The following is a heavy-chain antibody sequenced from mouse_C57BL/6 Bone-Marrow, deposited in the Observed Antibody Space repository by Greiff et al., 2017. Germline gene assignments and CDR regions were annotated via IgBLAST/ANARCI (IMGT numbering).Heavy chain of an antibody. CDR3: AREDGYYFYWYFDV. CDR2: IYPGSGST. D-gene: IGHD2-3*01. CDR1: GYTFTSYW. V-gene: IGHV1-55*01. Sequence: QVQLQQPGAELVKPGASVKMSCKASGYTFTSYWITWVKQRPGQGLEWIGDIYPGSGSTNYNEKFKSKATLTVDTSSSTAYMQLSSLTSEDSAVYYGAREDGYYFYWYFDVWGTGTTVTVSS. J-gene: IGHJ1*03.